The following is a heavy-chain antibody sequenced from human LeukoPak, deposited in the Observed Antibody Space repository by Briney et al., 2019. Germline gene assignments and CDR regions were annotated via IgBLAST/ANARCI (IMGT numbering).Heavy chain of an antibody. CDR1: GFSFSSYE. CDR3: ARRSGIAVAGAFDY. D-gene: IGHD6-19*01. J-gene: IGHJ4*02. V-gene: IGHV3-48*03. CDR2: IGSSGSTI. Sequence: PGGSLRLSCAASGFSFSSYEMNWVRQAPGKGLEWVSYIGSSGSTIYYADSVKGRFTISRDNSKNTLYLQMNSLRAEDTAVYYCARRSGIAVAGAFDYWGQGTLVTVSS.